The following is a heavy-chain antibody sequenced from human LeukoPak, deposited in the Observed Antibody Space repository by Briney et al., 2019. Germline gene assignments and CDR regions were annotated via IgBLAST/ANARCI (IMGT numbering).Heavy chain of an antibody. D-gene: IGHD6-13*01. CDR3: AKVLGSSSWYADY. CDR1: GFPFSSYA. Sequence: PGGSLRLSCAASGFPFSSYAMSWVRQAPGKGLEWVSAISGSGGSTYYADSVKGRFTISRDNSKNTLYLQMNSLRAEDTAVYYCAKVLGSSSWYADYWGQGTLVTVSS. J-gene: IGHJ4*02. CDR2: ISGSGGST. V-gene: IGHV3-23*01.